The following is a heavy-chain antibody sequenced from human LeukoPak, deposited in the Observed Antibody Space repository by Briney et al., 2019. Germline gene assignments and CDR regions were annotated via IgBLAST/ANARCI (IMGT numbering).Heavy chain of an antibody. Sequence: SETPSLTCTVSGGSISNYYWSWIRQPPGKGLEWIGYVYYSGNTNYNPSLKSRVTISVDTSKNQFSLKLSSVTAADTAVYYCARERIGGYSYGFDYWGQGTLVTVSS. J-gene: IGHJ4*02. CDR1: GGSISNYY. D-gene: IGHD5-18*01. V-gene: IGHV4-59*01. CDR2: VYYSGNT. CDR3: ARERIGGYSYGFDY.